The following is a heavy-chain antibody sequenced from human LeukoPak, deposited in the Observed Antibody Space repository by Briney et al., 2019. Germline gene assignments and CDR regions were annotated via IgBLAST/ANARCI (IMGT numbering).Heavy chain of an antibody. D-gene: IGHD5-18*01. CDR3: ARDASEGIQTDY. V-gene: IGHV3-23*01. Sequence: GGSLRLSCAASGFIFSNHGMNWVRQAPGKGLEWVSTISGSGDSTYYADSVKGRFTTSRDNSKNTLYLQMNSLRAEDTAVYYCARDASEGIQTDYWGQGTLVTVSS. J-gene: IGHJ4*02. CDR1: GFIFSNHG. CDR2: ISGSGDST.